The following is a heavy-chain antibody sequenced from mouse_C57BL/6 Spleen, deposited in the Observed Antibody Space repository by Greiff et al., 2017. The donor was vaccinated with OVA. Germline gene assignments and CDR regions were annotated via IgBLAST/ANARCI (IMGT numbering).Heavy chain of an antibody. J-gene: IGHJ3*01. CDR1: GYTFTDYE. D-gene: IGHD2-1*01. Sequence: QVQLKESGAELVRPGASVTLSCKASGYTFTDYEMHWVKQTPVHGLEWIGAIDPETGGTAYNQKFKGKAILTADKSSSTAYMELRSLTSEDSAVYYCTRFGNHTFAYWGQGTLVTVSA. CDR2: IDPETGGT. V-gene: IGHV1-15*01. CDR3: TRFGNHTFAY.